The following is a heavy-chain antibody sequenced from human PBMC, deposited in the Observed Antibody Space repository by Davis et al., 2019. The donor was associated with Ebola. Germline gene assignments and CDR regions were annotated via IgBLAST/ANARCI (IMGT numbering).Heavy chain of an antibody. CDR3: PCTIFGVVSSFDH. CDR1: GFTFSTYT. Sequence: GESLKISCAASGFTFSTYTMNWVRQAPGKGLEWVSYISSSSSTIYYADSVKGRFTISRDNARNSLYLQMNSLRDEDTAVYYCPCTIFGVVSSFDHWGQGTLVTVSS. V-gene: IGHV3-48*02. J-gene: IGHJ4*02. D-gene: IGHD3-3*01. CDR2: ISSSSSTI.